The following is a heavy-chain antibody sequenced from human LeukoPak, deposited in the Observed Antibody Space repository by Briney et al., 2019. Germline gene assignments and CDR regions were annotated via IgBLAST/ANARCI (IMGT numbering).Heavy chain of an antibody. J-gene: IGHJ6*03. CDR2: IGTAGDT. V-gene: IGHV3-13*01. CDR1: GFTFSSYD. CDR3: ARGLPYYYMDV. Sequence: GGSLRLSCAASGFTFSSYDMHWVRQATGKGLEWVSAIGTAGDTYYPGSVKGRFTISRENVKNSLYLQMNSLRAGDTAVYYCARGLPYYYMDVWGKGTTVTVSS.